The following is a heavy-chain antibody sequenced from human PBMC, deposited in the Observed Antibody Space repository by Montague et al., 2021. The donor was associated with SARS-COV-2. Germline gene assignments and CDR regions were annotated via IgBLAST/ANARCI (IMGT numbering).Heavy chain of an antibody. D-gene: IGHD3-10*01. CDR1: GFSLSTSGVG. CDR3: AHRRPGSGSYYFDY. CDR2: IYWDDDK. J-gene: IGHJ4*02. V-gene: IGHV2-5*02. Sequence: PALVKPTQTLTLTRTFSGFSLSTSGVGVGWIRQPPGEALEWLALIYWDDDKRYSPSLKSRLTITKDTSKNQVVLTMTNMDPVDTATYYCAHRRPGSGSYYFDYWGQGTLVTVSS.